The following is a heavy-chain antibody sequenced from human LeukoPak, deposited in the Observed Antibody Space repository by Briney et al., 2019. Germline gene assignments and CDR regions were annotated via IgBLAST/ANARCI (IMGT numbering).Heavy chain of an antibody. J-gene: IGHJ4*02. D-gene: IGHD5-24*01. CDR3: ARDSGYNLEWACFDY. V-gene: IGHV1-69*04. CDR2: IIPILGIA. Sequence: AASVKVSCKASGGTFSSYAINWVRQAPGQGLEWMGRIIPILGIANYAQKFQGRVTITADKSTSTAYMELSSLRSEDTGVYYCARDSGYNLEWACFDYWGQGTLVTVSS. CDR1: GGTFSSYA.